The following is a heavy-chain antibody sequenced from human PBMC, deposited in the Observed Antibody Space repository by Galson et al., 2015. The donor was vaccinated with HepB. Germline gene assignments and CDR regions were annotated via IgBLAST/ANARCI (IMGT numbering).Heavy chain of an antibody. CDR1: GFTFSSYA. J-gene: IGHJ1*01. Sequence: SLRLSCAASGFTFSSYAMSWVRQAPGKGLEWVSAISGSGGSTYYADSVKGRFTISRDNSKNTLYLQMNSLRAEDTAVYYCAKDLHEEGVPAAPPEYFQHWGQGTLVTVSS. CDR3: AKDLHEEGVPAAPPEYFQH. D-gene: IGHD2-2*01. CDR2: ISGSGGST. V-gene: IGHV3-23*01.